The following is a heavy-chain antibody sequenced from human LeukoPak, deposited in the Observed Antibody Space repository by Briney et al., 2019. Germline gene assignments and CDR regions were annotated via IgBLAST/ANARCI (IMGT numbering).Heavy chain of an antibody. CDR3: AREGGDYGGNVDAFDI. V-gene: IGHV4-39*07. CDR2: IYYSGST. Sequence: SETLSLTCTVSGGSISNSSYYWGWIRQPPGKGLEWIGSIYYSGSTYYNPSLKSRVTISVDTSKNQFSLKLSSVTAADTAVYYCAREGGDYGGNVDAFDIWGQGTMVTVSS. D-gene: IGHD4-23*01. J-gene: IGHJ3*02. CDR1: GGSISNSSYY.